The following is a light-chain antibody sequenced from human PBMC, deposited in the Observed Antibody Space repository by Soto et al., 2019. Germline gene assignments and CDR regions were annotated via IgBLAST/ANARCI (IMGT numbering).Light chain of an antibody. CDR1: SANIGGNS. V-gene: IGLV1-51*01. CDR3: GSWDSSLSAYV. J-gene: IGLJ1*01. CDR2: DDD. Sequence: QSMLTHPPSVSPARGRKATISCSRSSANIGGNSVSWYQQLPGTAPKLLIYDDDKRPSGIPDRFSGSKSGTSATLGITGFQTGDEADYYCGSWDSSLSAYVFATGTKVTVL.